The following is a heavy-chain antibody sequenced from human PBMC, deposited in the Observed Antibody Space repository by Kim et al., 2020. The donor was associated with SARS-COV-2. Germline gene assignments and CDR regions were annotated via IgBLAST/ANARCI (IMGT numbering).Heavy chain of an antibody. CDR2: TYYRSKWYN. CDR1: GDSVSSNSAA. D-gene: IGHD3-9*01. CDR3: ARDPLRYFDWSLSYYYGMDV. V-gene: IGHV6-1*01. Sequence: SQTLSLTCAISGDSVSSNSAAWNWIRQSPSRGLEWLGRTYYRSKWYNDYAVSVKSRITINPDTSKNQFSLQLNSVTPEDTAVYYCARDPLRYFDWSLSYYYGMDVWGQGTTVTVSS. J-gene: IGHJ6*02.